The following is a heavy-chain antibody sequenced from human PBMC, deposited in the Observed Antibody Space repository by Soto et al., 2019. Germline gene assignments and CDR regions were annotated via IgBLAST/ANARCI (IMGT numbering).Heavy chain of an antibody. J-gene: IGHJ6*02. CDR1: GGSISSHY. CDR3: ARVSIVVARYYYGMDV. CDR2: IYYSGST. Sequence: SSETLSLTCTVSGGSISSHYWRWIRQPPGKGLEWIGYIYYSGSTNYNPSLKSRVTISVDTSKNQFSLKLSSVTAADTAVYYCARVSIVVARYYYGMDVWGQGTTVTVSS. D-gene: IGHD6-19*01. V-gene: IGHV4-59*11.